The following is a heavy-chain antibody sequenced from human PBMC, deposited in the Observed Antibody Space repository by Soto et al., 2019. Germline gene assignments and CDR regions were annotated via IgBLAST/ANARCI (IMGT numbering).Heavy chain of an antibody. CDR3: ARGPGYDYIWGSYRYTETEMKYFDY. V-gene: IGHV4-34*01. D-gene: IGHD3-16*02. Sequence: TSETLSLTCTVYGGSFSGYYWSWIRQPPGKGLEWIGEINHSGSTNYNPSLKSRVTISVDTSKNQFSLKLSSVTAADTAVYYCARGPGYDYIWGSYRYTETEMKYFDYWGQGTLVTVSS. CDR2: INHSGST. CDR1: GGSFSGYY. J-gene: IGHJ4*02.